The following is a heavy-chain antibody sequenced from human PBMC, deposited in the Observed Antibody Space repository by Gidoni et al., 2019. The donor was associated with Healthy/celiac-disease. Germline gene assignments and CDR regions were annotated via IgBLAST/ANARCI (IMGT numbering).Heavy chain of an antibody. CDR2: ISSSSSYT. D-gene: IGHD6-19*01. CDR3: ARAGGAVAGGWFDP. J-gene: IGHJ5*02. CDR1: GFTFSDYY. V-gene: IGHV3-11*06. Sequence: GGGLVKPGGSLRLSCAASGFTFSDYYMSWIRQAPGKGREWVSYISSSSSYTNYADSVKGRFTISRDNAKNSLYLQMNSLRAEDTTVYYCARAGGAVAGGWFDPWGQGTLVTVSS.